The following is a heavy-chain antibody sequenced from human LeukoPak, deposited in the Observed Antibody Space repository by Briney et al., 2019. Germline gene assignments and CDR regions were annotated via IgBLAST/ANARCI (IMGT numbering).Heavy chain of an antibody. D-gene: IGHD4-17*01. CDR3: ARSSDYVFDY. CDR1: GSSFAVNW. Sequence: GESLKISCKTSGSSFAVNWIGWVRQMPGKGLEWMGVIYPGDSDTRYSPSFQGQVTISADMSIDTAYLHWSSLKASDTAMYYCARSSDYVFDYWGQGTQVTVSS. V-gene: IGHV5-51*01. CDR2: IYPGDSDT. J-gene: IGHJ4*02.